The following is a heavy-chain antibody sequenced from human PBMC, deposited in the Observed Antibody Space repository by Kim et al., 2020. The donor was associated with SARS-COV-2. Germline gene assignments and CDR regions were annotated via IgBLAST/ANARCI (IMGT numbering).Heavy chain of an antibody. J-gene: IGHJ3*02. CDR3: AKCYHSLGKDAFNI. D-gene: IGHD3-10*01. V-gene: IGHV3-23*01. Sequence: YPESWKGRFTICSDNLKNTLYLQINSLRAEDTAVYFCAKCYHSLGKDAFNIWGQGTFVTVSS.